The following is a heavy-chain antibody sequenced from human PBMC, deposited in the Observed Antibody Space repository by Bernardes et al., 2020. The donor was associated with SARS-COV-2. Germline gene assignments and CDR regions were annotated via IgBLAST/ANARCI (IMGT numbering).Heavy chain of an antibody. CDR2: ISAIGGST. V-gene: IGHV3-23*01. D-gene: IGHD6-6*01. J-gene: IGHJ6*02. CDR3: SKNAKYSSSSMEV. Sequence: GGSLRLSRVASGFTFRKTAMTWVRQVPGKGLEWVSAISAIGGSTYYAESVKGRFTISRDNSRNTLYLEMNSLRAEDTAVYYCSKNAKYSSSSMEVWGQGTTVTVS. CDR1: GFTFRKTA.